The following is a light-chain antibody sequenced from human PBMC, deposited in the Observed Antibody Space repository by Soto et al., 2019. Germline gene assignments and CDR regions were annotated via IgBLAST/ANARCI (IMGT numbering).Light chain of an antibody. Sequence: ELLMTQSPDTLTHSPGAKASPSCKASQSVSSNLAWYQQIPGQAPRLLIYGASARATGIPARFSGSGSGTEFTLTISSLQSEDFAVYYCQHYNNWPLTVGQGTKVDIK. CDR2: GAS. V-gene: IGKV3-15*01. CDR1: QSVSSN. CDR3: QHYNNWPLT. J-gene: IGKJ1*01.